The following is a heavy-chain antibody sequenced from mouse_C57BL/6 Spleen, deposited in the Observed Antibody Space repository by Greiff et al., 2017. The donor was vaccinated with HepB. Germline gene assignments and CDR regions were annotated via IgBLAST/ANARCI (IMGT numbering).Heavy chain of an antibody. CDR2: IYPGSGST. D-gene: IGHD2-3*01. V-gene: IGHV1-55*01. CDR3: ARFHDGYPYYYAMDY. CDR1: GYTFTSYW. Sequence: QVQLQQPGAELVKPGASVKMSCKASGYTFTSYWITGVKQRPGQGLEWIGDIYPGSGSTNYNEKFKSKATLTVDTSSSTAYMQLSSLTSEDSAVYYCARFHDGYPYYYAMDYWGQGTSVTVSS. J-gene: IGHJ4*01.